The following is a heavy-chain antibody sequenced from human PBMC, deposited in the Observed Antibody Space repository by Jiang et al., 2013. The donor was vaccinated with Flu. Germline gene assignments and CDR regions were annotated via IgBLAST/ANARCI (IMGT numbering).Heavy chain of an antibody. CDR3: ATDSYITMAMDV. D-gene: IGHD3-3*01. Sequence: YAQKFQGRVTMTEDTSTDTAYMELSSLRSEDTAVYYCATDSYITMAMDVWGQGTTVTVSS. V-gene: IGHV1-24*01. J-gene: IGHJ6*02.